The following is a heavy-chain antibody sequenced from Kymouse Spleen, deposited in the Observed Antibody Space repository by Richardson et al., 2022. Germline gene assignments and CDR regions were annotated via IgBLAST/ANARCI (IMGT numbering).Heavy chain of an antibody. D-gene: IGHD3-9*01. J-gene: IGHJ6*02. V-gene: IGHV4-39*01. Sequence: QLQLQESGPGLVKPSETLSLTCTVSGGSISSSSYYWGWIRQPPGKGLEWIGSIYYSGSTYYNPSLKSRVTISVDTSKNQFSLKLSSVTAADTAVYYCAKTYYDILTGPFYYYYGMDVWGQGTTVTVSS. CDR2: IYYSGST. CDR3: AKTYYDILTGPFYYYYGMDV. CDR1: GGSISSSSYY.